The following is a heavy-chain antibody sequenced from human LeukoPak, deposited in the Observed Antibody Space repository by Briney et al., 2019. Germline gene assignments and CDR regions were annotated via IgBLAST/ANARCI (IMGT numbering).Heavy chain of an antibody. J-gene: IGHJ4*02. D-gene: IGHD6-6*01. V-gene: IGHV3-23*01. CDR3: AKDGYIATRPYYFDY. Sequence: GGSLRLSCAASGFIFSTYAMSWVRQAPGKGLEWVLRISGSGDSTSYADSVKRRFTISRDNSKNTLYLQMSSLRAEDTAVYYCAKDGYIATRPYYFDYWGQGTLVTVSS. CDR1: GFIFSTYA. CDR2: ISGSGDST.